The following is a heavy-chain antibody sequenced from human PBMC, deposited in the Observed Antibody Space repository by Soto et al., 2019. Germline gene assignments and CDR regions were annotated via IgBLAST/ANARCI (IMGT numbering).Heavy chain of an antibody. V-gene: IGHV4-59*02. D-gene: IGHD3-9*01. CDR3: ARAGSGYSFDY. J-gene: IGHJ4*02. CDR2: IYNTGST. Sequence: XGTLSLTCTVPGGSVSSYYWTWIRQTPGKGLEWIGYIYNTGSTTYSPSLKSRVTISVNTSKNQLSLKLSSVTAADTAVYYCARAGSGYSFDYWGQGTLVTVSS. CDR1: GGSVSSYY.